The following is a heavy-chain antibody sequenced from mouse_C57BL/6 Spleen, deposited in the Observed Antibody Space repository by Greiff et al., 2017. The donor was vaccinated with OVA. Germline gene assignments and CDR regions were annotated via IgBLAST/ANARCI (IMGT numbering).Heavy chain of an antibody. CDR3: AKPTFITTVVATGDYAMDY. D-gene: IGHD1-1*01. CDR2: IWGDGST. CDR1: GFSLTSYG. V-gene: IGHV2-3*01. J-gene: IGHJ4*01. Sequence: VKLVESGPGLVAPSQSLSITCTVSGFSLTSYGVSWVRQPPGKGLEWLGVIWGDGSTNYHSALISRLSISKDNSKSLVFLKLNSLQTDDTATYYCAKPTFITTVVATGDYAMDYWGQGTSVTVSS.